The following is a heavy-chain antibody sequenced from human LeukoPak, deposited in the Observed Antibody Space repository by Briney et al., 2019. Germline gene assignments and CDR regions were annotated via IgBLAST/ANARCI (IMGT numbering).Heavy chain of an antibody. CDR3: GRGGFYHDY. CDR2: ISNTGGTM. V-gene: IGHV3-48*02. Sequence: GGALRLSCAASGFMFSTYGMNWVRQAPGKGLEWVSYISNTGGTMYYADSVKGRFTISRDNAKNSLYLQMHSLRDEDTAVYYCGRGGFYHDYWGQGTLVTVSS. CDR1: GFMFSTYG. D-gene: IGHD2-2*01. J-gene: IGHJ4*02.